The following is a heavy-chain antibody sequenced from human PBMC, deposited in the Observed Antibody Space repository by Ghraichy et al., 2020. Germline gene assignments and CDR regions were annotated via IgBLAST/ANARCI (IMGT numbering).Heavy chain of an antibody. D-gene: IGHD3-9*01. CDR3: ARVRSPLNILTSFYGDAFDV. V-gene: IGHV3-30-3*01. CDR1: GFTFNSYV. Sequence: GGSLRLSCAASGFTFNSYVIHWVRQAPGKGLEWVALISHDGYNKYYADSMKGRFTISRDNMKNTVLLQMSGLRVEDTAIYYCARVRSPLNILTSFYGDAFDVWGKGTTVTVS. CDR2: ISHDGYNK. J-gene: IGHJ3*01.